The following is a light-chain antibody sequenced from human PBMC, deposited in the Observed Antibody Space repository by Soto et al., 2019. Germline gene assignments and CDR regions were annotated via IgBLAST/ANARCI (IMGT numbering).Light chain of an antibody. CDR1: QSDSHF. CDR2: DTS. J-gene: IGKJ4*01. CDR3: QQRTDWPT. V-gene: IGKV3-11*01. Sequence: EIVLTQSPATLSLSPGESATLSCMASQSDSHFLAWYQQKPGQAPRLLIYDTSSRATGIPGRFSGSGSGTDFTLTIDILEPADAAVYYCQQRTDWPTFGGGTKVEI.